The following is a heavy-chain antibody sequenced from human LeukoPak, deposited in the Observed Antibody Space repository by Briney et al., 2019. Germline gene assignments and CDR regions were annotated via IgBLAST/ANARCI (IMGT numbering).Heavy chain of an antibody. Sequence: ASVKVSCEASGYTFTSYGISWVRQAPGQGLEWMGWISAYNGNTNYAQKLQGRVTMTTDTSTSTAYMELRSLRSDDTAVYYCARDRAPYYYDSSGYYYVDWFDPWGQGTLVTVSS. J-gene: IGHJ5*02. CDR3: ARDRAPYYYDSSGYYYVDWFDP. V-gene: IGHV1-18*01. CDR1: GYTFTSYG. CDR2: ISAYNGNT. D-gene: IGHD3-22*01.